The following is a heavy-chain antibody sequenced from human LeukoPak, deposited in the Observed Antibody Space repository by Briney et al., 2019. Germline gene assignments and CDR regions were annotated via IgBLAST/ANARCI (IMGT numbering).Heavy chain of an antibody. V-gene: IGHV1-46*01. CDR2: INPSGGST. D-gene: IGHD2-8*01. Sequence: ASVKVSCKASGYSFTSYYMHWVRQAPGQGLEWMGIINPSGGSTSYAQKFQGRVSMTRDTSTSTVYMELSSLRSEDTAVYYCARGGYCTNGVCLNWFDPWGQGTLVTVSS. J-gene: IGHJ5*02. CDR3: ARGGYCTNGVCLNWFDP. CDR1: GYSFTSYY.